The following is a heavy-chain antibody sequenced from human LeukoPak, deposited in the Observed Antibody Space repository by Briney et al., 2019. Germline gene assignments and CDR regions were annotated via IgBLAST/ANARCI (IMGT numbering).Heavy chain of an antibody. CDR2: ISSSSSYI. D-gene: IGHD3-3*01. J-gene: IGHJ6*03. Sequence: GGSLRLSCAASGFTFSSYSMNWVRQAPGKGLEWVSSISSSSSYIYYADSVKGRFTISRDNAKNSLYLQMNSLRAEDTAVYYCARGHYDFWSGSDYMDVWGKGTTVTVSS. CDR1: GFTFSSYS. CDR3: ARGHYDFWSGSDYMDV. V-gene: IGHV3-21*01.